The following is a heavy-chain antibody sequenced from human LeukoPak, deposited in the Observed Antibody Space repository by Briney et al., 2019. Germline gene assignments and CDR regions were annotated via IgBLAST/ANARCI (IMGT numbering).Heavy chain of an antibody. Sequence: ATVKISCKVSGYTFTDYYMHWVQQAPGKGLEWMGLVDPEDGETIYAEKFQGRVTITADTSTDTAYMELSSLRSEDTAVYYCATVNPIKYCSSTSCSDWGQGTLVTVSS. CDR3: ATVNPIKYCSSTSCSD. V-gene: IGHV1-69-2*01. CDR2: VDPEDGET. CDR1: GYTFTDYY. J-gene: IGHJ4*02. D-gene: IGHD2-2*01.